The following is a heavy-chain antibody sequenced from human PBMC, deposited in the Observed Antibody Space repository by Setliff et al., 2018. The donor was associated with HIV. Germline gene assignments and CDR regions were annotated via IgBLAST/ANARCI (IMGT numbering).Heavy chain of an antibody. J-gene: IGHJ5*02. CDR3: AAATTLLSPRA. CDR2: IYQSGNT. CDR1: GGSFSGFY. V-gene: IGHV4-34*01. D-gene: IGHD2-15*01. Sequence: PSETLSLTCAVYGGSFSGFYWSWMRQPPGKGLEWIGSIYQSGNTNYNPSLESRLTISVDTAKNQFSLKLSSVTAADTAVYYCAAATTLLSPRAWGQGTLVTVSS.